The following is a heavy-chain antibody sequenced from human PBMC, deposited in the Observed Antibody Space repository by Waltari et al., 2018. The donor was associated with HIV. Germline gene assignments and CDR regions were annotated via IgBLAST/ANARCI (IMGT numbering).Heavy chain of an antibody. V-gene: IGHV1-18*01. D-gene: IGHD2-8*01. CDR1: GFTFTNYV. CDR2: ISAYDGNK. Sequence: VQLVQSGPEMRKPGASVKISCRASGFTFTNYVFSWVRQAPGQGLEWLGWISAYDGNKDSAQKFKVRITLTTDTSTATAYLEVRSLRSDDTAIYHCVRGGGSWLYDMYYYQGLDVWGQGTTVIVSS. CDR3: VRGGGSWLYDMYYYQGLDV. J-gene: IGHJ6*02.